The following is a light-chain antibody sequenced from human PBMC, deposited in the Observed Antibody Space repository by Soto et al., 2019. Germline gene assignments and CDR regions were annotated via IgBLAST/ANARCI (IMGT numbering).Light chain of an antibody. CDR1: QTVNKRH. CDR2: GTS. Sequence: EIGLPQSPGSLSLSPGERATLSCKASQTVNKRHFAWYQQKPGQAPSLLVFGTSGRAAGIPGRSSGSGSGTDFTPTISGLEPKDSVVYFCKQFASSPATYGPGTTV. V-gene: IGKV3-20*01. CDR3: KQFASSPAT. J-gene: IGKJ1*01.